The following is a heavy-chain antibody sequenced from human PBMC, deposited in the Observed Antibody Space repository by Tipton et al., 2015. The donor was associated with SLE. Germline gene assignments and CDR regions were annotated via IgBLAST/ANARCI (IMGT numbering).Heavy chain of an antibody. CDR3: ARERVWSGWYVDL. D-gene: IGHD3-16*01. Sequence: GLVKPSQTLSLTCDISGDSVSSNSAAWNLIRQSPSRGLEWLGRTYYRSKWYNDYAVSVTSRIIINPDTSRNQIPLQLNSVTPEDTAVYYCARERVWSGWYVDLWGRGTLVTVSS. V-gene: IGHV6-1*01. J-gene: IGHJ2*01. CDR1: GDSVSSNSAA. CDR2: TYYRSKWYN.